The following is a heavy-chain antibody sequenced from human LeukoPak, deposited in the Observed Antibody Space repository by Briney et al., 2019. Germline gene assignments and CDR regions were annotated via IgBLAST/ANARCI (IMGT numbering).Heavy chain of an antibody. CDR2: IYYSGST. J-gene: IGHJ6*02. CDR3: ARGFVYSDYGMDV. Sequence: PSETLSLTCTVSGGSISSGGYYWSWIRQHPGKVLEWIGYIYYSGSTYYNPSLKSRVTISVDTSKNQFSLKLSSVTAADTAVYYCARGFVYSDYGMDVWGQGTTVTVSS. D-gene: IGHD2-21*01. V-gene: IGHV4-31*03. CDR1: GGSISSGGYY.